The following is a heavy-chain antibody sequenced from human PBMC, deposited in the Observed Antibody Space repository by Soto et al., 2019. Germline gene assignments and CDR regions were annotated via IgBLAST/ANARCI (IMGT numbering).Heavy chain of an antibody. D-gene: IGHD1-26*01. V-gene: IGHV1-69-2*01. CDR3: AAVRGSLGSLSFDY. CDR1: GITFSDLH. J-gene: IGHJ4*02. Sequence: EVLLQQSGAEAREPGGVVKMSCAVSGITFSDLHMHWVKQAPGKDLEWVGLVEVENDDRLYAEKYRGRLNINTDTSRHTSYMKLTSLTSDDTAIYFCAAVRGSLGSLSFDYWGQGTPVTVSA. CDR2: VEVENDDR.